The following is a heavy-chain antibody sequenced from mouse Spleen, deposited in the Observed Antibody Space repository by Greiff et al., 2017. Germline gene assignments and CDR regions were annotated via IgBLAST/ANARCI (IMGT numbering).Heavy chain of an antibody. D-gene: IGHD3-3*01. CDR3: ARRRDGSHFDY. J-gene: IGHJ2*01. Sequence: QVQLQQSGAELVKPGASVKMSCKASGYTFTTYPIEWMKQNHGKSLEWIGNFHPYNDDTKYNEKFKGKATLTVDKSSSTAYMQLSSLTSEDSAVYYCARRRDGSHFDYWGQGTTLTVSS. CDR2: FHPYNDDT. V-gene: IGHV1-47*01. CDR1: GYTFTTYP.